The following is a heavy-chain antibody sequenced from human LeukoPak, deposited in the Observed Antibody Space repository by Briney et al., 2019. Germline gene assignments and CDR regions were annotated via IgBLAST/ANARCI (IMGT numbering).Heavy chain of an antibody. D-gene: IGHD6-13*01. Sequence: PGGSLRLSCAASGFTFSNAWMSWVRQAPGKGLEWVGRIKSKTDGGTTDYAAPVKGRFTISRDDSKNTLYLQMSSLKTEDTAVYCCTTERAAAGTIDYWGQGTLVTVSS. V-gene: IGHV3-15*01. CDR2: IKSKTDGGTT. J-gene: IGHJ4*02. CDR3: TTERAAAGTIDY. CDR1: GFTFSNAW.